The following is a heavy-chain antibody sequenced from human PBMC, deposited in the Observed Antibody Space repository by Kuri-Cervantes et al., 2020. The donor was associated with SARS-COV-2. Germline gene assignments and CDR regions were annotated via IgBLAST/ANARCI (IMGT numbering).Heavy chain of an antibody. Sequence: GSLRLSCAVYGGSYSGYYWTWIRQPPGKGLEWIGEINHRGSTNYNPSLESRVTISEDRSNNQFTLKVTSVTAADTAVYYCARGTPKVEYGSGWGYYCYYGMDVWGQGTTVTVSS. V-gene: IGHV4-34*01. CDR3: ARGTPKVEYGSGWGYYCYYGMDV. CDR2: INHRGST. CDR1: GGSYSGYY. D-gene: IGHD6-19*01. J-gene: IGHJ6*02.